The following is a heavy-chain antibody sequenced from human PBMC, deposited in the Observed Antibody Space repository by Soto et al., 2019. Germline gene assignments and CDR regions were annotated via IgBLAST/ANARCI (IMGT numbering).Heavy chain of an antibody. CDR3: AKDQGLRSRDGYNPDY. D-gene: IGHD2-2*01. Sequence: GGSLRLSCAASGFTFDNYGMHWARQAPGKGLDWVAVISYDGSLNFYGDSVKGRFTISRDNSKNTLYLQMNSLRTADTAVYYCAKDQGLRSRDGYNPDYWGQGTLVTVSS. CDR2: ISYDGSLN. V-gene: IGHV3-30*18. J-gene: IGHJ4*02. CDR1: GFTFDNYG.